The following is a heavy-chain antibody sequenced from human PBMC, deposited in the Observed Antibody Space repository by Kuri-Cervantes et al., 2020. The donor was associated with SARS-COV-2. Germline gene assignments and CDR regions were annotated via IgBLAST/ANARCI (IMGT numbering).Heavy chain of an antibody. CDR1: GYTFTSYG. Sequence: SVKVSCKASGYTFTSYGISWVRQAPGQGLEWMGWISAYNGNTNYAQKFQGRVTITADESTSTAYMELSSLRSEDTAVYYCASVGYSGYDPHGGMDVWGQGTTVTVSS. V-gene: IGHV1-18*01. D-gene: IGHD5-12*01. CDR2: ISAYNGNT. CDR3: ASVGYSGYDPHGGMDV. J-gene: IGHJ6*02.